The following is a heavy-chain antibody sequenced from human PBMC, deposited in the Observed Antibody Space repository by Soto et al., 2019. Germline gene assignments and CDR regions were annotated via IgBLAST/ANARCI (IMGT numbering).Heavy chain of an antibody. Sequence: SQTLSLTCVISGDSVAINRATWNLVRQSPSRGLEWLGRTYYRSKWKNDYALSVNSRITINPDTSKNQLSLQLSSVTPDDTAIYYCVRGVDSSFDYWGQGTLVTVSS. CDR3: VRGVDSSFDY. CDR1: GDSVAINRAT. J-gene: IGHJ4*02. CDR2: TYYRSKWKN. V-gene: IGHV6-1*01. D-gene: IGHD6-13*01.